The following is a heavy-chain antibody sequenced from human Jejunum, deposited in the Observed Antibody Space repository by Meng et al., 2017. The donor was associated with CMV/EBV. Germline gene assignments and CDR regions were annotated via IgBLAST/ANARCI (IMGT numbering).Heavy chain of an antibody. D-gene: IGHD4-11*01. CDR1: GGTMTSNNYN. Sequence: GGTMTSNNYNWGWIRHSPGKGLEWIGSIHHTGSTYYNPSLKRRLTISVDTSNNQFSLKLTSVTVADTAVYYCTRVDTGTTFLHDFWGQGTLVTVSS. V-gene: IGHV4-39*07. J-gene: IGHJ4*02. CDR2: IHHTGST. CDR3: TRVDTGTTFLHDF.